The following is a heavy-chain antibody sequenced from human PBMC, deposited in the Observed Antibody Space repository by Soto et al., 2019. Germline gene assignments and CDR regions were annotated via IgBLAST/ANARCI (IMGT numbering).Heavy chain of an antibody. Sequence: EVQLVESGGGLVKPGGSLRLSCAASGFTFSSYSMNWVRQAPGKGLEWVSSISSSSSYIYYADSVKGRFTISRDNANNSLYLQMNILRAEVMAVYYCARELWIAARPGGFDYWGQRTLVTVSS. CDR2: ISSSSSYI. V-gene: IGHV3-21*01. D-gene: IGHD6-6*01. J-gene: IGHJ4*02. CDR3: ARELWIAARPGGFDY. CDR1: GFTFSSYS.